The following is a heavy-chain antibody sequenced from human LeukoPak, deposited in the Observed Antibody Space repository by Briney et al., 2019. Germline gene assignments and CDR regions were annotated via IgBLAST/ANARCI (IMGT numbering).Heavy chain of an antibody. V-gene: IGHV3-30*16. D-gene: IGHD3-16*01. Sequence: PGGSLRLSCAASGFTFRHYSMHWVRQAPGKGLEWVAVVSFDGKMEYYADSVKGRFSISRDNSNSTLYLQMDSLRPDDTGLYYCVRARVTRGLGYWGQGTPVTVS. CDR1: GFTFRHYS. J-gene: IGHJ4*02. CDR2: VSFDGKME. CDR3: VRARVTRGLGY.